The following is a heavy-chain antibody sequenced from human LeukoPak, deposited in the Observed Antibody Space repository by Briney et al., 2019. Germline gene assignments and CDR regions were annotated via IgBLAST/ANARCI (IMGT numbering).Heavy chain of an antibody. Sequence: NASETLSLTCSVSGGSISTYYWTWIRQPPGKGLEWIGYVDHSGSTNFNPSLNGRVSIPRDTTKNLFSLRLRSVTAADTAVYFCARGRVSSSTWYSTYYYYFYMDVWGKGTTVTVSS. D-gene: IGHD1-1*01. V-gene: IGHV4-59*13. J-gene: IGHJ6*03. CDR1: GGSISTYY. CDR3: ARGRVSSSTWYSTYYYYFYMDV. CDR2: VDHSGST.